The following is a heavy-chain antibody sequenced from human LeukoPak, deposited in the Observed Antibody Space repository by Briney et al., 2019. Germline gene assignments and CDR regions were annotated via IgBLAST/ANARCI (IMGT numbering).Heavy chain of an antibody. D-gene: IGHD6-13*01. Sequence: GGSLRLSCEASGLTITNAWMSWVRQAPGKGLEWVGRIQSKTDGGTTDYGAPIKGRFTISRDDSKNTLYLQMTSLKTEDTGVYYCTTDGGVTAAGSMNYWGQGTLVTVSS. CDR2: IQSKTDGGTT. J-gene: IGHJ4*02. CDR1: GLTITNAW. V-gene: IGHV3-15*01. CDR3: TTDGGVTAAGSMNY.